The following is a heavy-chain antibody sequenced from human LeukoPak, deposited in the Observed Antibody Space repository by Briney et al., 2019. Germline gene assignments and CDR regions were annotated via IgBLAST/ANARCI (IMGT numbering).Heavy chain of an antibody. CDR1: GFTFSSYS. V-gene: IGHV3-21*01. J-gene: IGHJ6*04. CDR3: ARFSSRLAPYV. D-gene: IGHD6-6*01. Sequence: GGSLRLSCAASGFTFSSYSMNWVRQAPGKGLEWVSPISSSSSYIYYADSVKGRFTISRDNAKNSLYLQMNSLRAEDTAVYYCARFSSRLAPYVWGKGTTVTVSS. CDR2: ISSSSSYI.